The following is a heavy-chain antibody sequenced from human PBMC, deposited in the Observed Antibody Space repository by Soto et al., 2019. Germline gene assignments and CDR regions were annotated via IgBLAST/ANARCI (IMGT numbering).Heavy chain of an antibody. Sequence: QVQLVQSGAEVKKPGASVKVSCKASGYIFTTYGISWVRQAPGQGLEWMGWNNVYNGNTNYAEKFQGRVTLTRDTTKTTSYMELRSLMSDDTAVYYCVRDPYYDILTGYIGFDSWGQGTLVIVSS. D-gene: IGHD3-9*01. CDR1: GYIFTTYG. J-gene: IGHJ4*02. CDR3: VRDPYYDILTGYIGFDS. V-gene: IGHV1-18*01. CDR2: NNVYNGNT.